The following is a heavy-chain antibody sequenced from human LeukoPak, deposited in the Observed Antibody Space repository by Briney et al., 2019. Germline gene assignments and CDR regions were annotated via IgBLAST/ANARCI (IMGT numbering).Heavy chain of an antibody. CDR1: GGSISSSTYS. V-gene: IGHV4-39*01. CDR3: ARHSLNNYGSYY. D-gene: IGHD5-24*01. Sequence: SETLSLTCTVSGGSISSSTYSWPWIRQPPGKGLEWIGSIQYDGNTYYKPSLKSRVTISVDTSKIQFSLRLSSATAADMATYYCARHSLNNYGSYYWGQGTLVTVSS. CDR2: IQYDGNT. J-gene: IGHJ4*02.